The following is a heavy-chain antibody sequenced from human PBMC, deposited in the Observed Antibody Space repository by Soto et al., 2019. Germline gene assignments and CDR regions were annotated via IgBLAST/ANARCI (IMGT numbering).Heavy chain of an antibody. CDR2: ISYDGSNK. Sequence: QVQLVESGGGVVQPGRSLRLSCAASGFTFSSYAMHWVRQAPGKGLEWVAVISYDGSNKYYADSVKGRFTISRDNSKNTVYLQMNSLRDEDTAVYYCARDHGIAVAARPYYYGMDVWGQGTTVTVS. J-gene: IGHJ6*02. CDR1: GFTFSSYA. V-gene: IGHV3-30-3*01. CDR3: ARDHGIAVAARPYYYGMDV. D-gene: IGHD6-19*01.